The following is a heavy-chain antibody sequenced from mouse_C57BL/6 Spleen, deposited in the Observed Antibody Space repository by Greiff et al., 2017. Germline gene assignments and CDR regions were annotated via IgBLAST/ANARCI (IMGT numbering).Heavy chain of an antibody. Sequence: DVMLVESGGGLVQPGGSLSLSCAASGFTFTDYYMSWVRQPPGKALEWLGFIRNKANGYTTEYSASVKGRFTISRDNSQSILYLQMNALRAEDSATYYCARYYYGSRYARDYWGQGTSVTVSS. V-gene: IGHV7-3*01. J-gene: IGHJ4*01. CDR2: IRNKANGYTT. D-gene: IGHD1-1*01. CDR3: ARYYYGSRYARDY. CDR1: GFTFTDYY.